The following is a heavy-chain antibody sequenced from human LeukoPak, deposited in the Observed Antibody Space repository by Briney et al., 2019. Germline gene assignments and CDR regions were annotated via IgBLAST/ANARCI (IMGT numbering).Heavy chain of an antibody. CDR2: INHSGST. CDR1: GGSFSGYY. Sequence: ASETLSLTCAVYGGSFSGYYWSWIRQPPGKGLEWIGEINHSGSTNYNPSLKSRVTISVDTSKNQFSLKLSFVTAADTAVYYCARGSTGPQDAFDIWGQGTMVTVSS. J-gene: IGHJ3*02. CDR3: ARGSTGPQDAFDI. V-gene: IGHV4-34*01.